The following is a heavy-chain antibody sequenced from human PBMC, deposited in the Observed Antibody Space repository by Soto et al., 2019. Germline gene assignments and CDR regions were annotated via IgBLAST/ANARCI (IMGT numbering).Heavy chain of an antibody. CDR2: IYPGDSDT. V-gene: IGHV5-51*01. Sequence: GESLKISCKGSGYSFTSYWIGWVRQMPGKGLEWMGIIYPGDSDTRYSPSFQGQVTISADKSISTAYLQWSSLKASDTAVYYCARGIAVAGPPFDYWGQGTLVTVSS. J-gene: IGHJ4*02. D-gene: IGHD6-19*01. CDR3: ARGIAVAGPPFDY. CDR1: GYSFTSYW.